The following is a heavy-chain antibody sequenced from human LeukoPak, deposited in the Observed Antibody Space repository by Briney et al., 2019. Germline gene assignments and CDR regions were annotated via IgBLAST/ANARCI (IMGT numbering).Heavy chain of an antibody. CDR3: AKRIEDTAMVNWYFDL. CDR1: GFTFSSYA. D-gene: IGHD5-18*01. Sequence: GGSLRLSCAASGFTFSSYAMSWVRQAPGKGLEWVSAISGSGGSTYYADSVKGRFTISRDNSKNTLYLQINSLRAEDTAVYYCAKRIEDTAMVNWYFDLWGRGTLVTVSS. J-gene: IGHJ2*01. V-gene: IGHV3-23*01. CDR2: ISGSGGST.